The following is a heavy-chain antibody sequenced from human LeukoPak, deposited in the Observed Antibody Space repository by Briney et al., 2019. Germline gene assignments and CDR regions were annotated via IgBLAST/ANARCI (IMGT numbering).Heavy chain of an antibody. CDR2: IHDSGST. CDR1: GGSISNYY. D-gene: IGHD5-24*01. Sequence: SETLSLTCTVSGGSISNYYWSWIRQSPEKGLEWIGYIHDSGSTNYNPSLKSRVTISVDTSKIQFSLKLSSVTAADTAVYYCARLDAAAGRYLQFFYWGQGTLVTVSS. CDR3: ARLDAAAGRYLQFFY. J-gene: IGHJ4*02. V-gene: IGHV4-59*08.